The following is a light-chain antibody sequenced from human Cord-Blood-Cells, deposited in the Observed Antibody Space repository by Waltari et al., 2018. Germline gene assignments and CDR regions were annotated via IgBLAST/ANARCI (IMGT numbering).Light chain of an antibody. CDR1: QEISNS. CDR2: DAS. Sequence: DIQMTQSPSSLSASVGDRVTITCQASQEISNSLNWYPQKTGKAPKLLIYDASNLETVVPSRFSGSGSGTDFTFTISSLQPEDIATYYCQQYDNLPVTFGPGTKVDIK. V-gene: IGKV1-33*01. CDR3: QQYDNLPVT. J-gene: IGKJ3*01.